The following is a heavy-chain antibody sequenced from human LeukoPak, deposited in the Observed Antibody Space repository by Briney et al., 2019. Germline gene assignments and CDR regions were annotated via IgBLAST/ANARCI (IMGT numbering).Heavy chain of an antibody. CDR2: INPHSGAT. CDR3: SRDLLMYYSGSGEST. CDR1: GYTFTGYY. J-gene: IGHJ5*02. D-gene: IGHD3-10*01. V-gene: IGHV1-2*02. Sequence: VASVKLSFNASGYTFTGYYIHWVRHAPGQGPERKGWINPHSGATNYAQKFQGRVTMTRDTSISTAFMELSSLRSDDTAMYYCSRDLLMYYSGSGESTWGQGTQVTVSS.